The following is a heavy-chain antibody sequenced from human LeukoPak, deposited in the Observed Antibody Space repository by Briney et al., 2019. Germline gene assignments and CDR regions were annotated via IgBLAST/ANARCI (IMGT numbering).Heavy chain of an antibody. V-gene: IGHV1-8*01. CDR1: GYTFTSYD. CDR3: ARGTTVTTSFDY. Sequence: ASVKVSCKASGYTFTSYDINWVRQATGQGLEWMGWMNPNSGNTGYAQKFQGRVTMTRNTSISTAYMELRSLRSDDTAVYYCARGTTVTTSFDYWGQGTLVTVSS. CDR2: MNPNSGNT. D-gene: IGHD4-17*01. J-gene: IGHJ4*02.